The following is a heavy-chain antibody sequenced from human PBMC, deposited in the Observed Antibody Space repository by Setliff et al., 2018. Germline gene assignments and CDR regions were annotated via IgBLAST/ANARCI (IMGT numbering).Heavy chain of an antibody. CDR1: GGSISSSSYY. CDR2: INHSGST. J-gene: IGHJ6*03. D-gene: IGHD2-2*01. CDR3: ARLGGSSTSGGFYYFYYYMDV. Sequence: SETLSLTCTVSGGSISSSSYYWSWIRQPPGKGLEWIGEINHSGSTNYNPSLKSRVTISVDTSKNQFSLNLSSVTAADTAVYYCARLGGSSTSGGFYYFYYYMDVWGKGTTVTVSS. V-gene: IGHV4-39*01.